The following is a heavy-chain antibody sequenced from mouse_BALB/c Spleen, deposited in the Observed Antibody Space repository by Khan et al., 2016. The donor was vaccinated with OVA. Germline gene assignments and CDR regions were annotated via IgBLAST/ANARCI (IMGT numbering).Heavy chain of an antibody. V-gene: IGHV3-2*02. CDR2: ISYSGVT. J-gene: IGHJ2*01. D-gene: IGHD1-1*01. Sequence: VQLMESGPGLVKPSQSLSLTCTVTGYSITSGYAWNWIRQFPGNKLEWMGYISYSGVTSHTPSLKSRISITRDTSKNQFFLQLNSVTTEDTATYYCARGNYYGYYFDYWGQGTTLTVSS. CDR3: ARGNYYGYYFDY. CDR1: GYSITSGYA.